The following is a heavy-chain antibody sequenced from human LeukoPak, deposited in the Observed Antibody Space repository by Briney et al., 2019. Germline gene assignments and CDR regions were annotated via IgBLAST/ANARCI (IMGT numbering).Heavy chain of an antibody. D-gene: IGHD4-17*01. CDR1: GFTFSSYG. CDR2: IRYDGSNK. Sequence: GGSLRLSCAASGFTFSSYGMHWVRQAPGKGLEWVAFIRYDGSNKYYADSAKGRFTISRDNSKNTLYLQMNSLRAEDTAVYYCANVDYGDSNPSYYFDYWGQGTLVTVSS. CDR3: ANVDYGDSNPSYYFDY. V-gene: IGHV3-30*02. J-gene: IGHJ4*02.